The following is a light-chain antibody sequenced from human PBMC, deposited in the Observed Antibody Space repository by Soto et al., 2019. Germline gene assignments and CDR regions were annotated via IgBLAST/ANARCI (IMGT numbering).Light chain of an antibody. J-gene: IGLJ1*01. CDR2: DVS. CDR3: ASYTTSCTHV. Sequence: QSVLTQPASVSGSPGQSIAISCTGTSSDVGGYSYVSWYQQQPGKAPKLVISDVSNRPSGVSDRFSGSKSGNTASLTISGLQTDDEADYSCASYTTSCTHVFRTVTKVTVL. V-gene: IGLV2-14*01. CDR1: SSDVGGYSY.